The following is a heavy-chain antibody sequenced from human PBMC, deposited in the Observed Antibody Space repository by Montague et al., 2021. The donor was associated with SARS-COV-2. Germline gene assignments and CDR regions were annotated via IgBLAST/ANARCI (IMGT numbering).Heavy chain of an antibody. J-gene: IGHJ4*02. CDR3: ARIPVGSKYYFDF. CDR1: GDSDSSNNAT. V-gene: IGHV6-1*01. CDR2: RYYRSKRNN. Sequence: CAISGDSDSSNNATWKWKGQTPERGLEWQGRRYYRSKRNNDYAESVKSRITIDPDTSKHQFSLHLNSVTPEDTAVYYCARIPVGSKYYFDFWGQGTLVTVSS. D-gene: IGHD2-2*01.